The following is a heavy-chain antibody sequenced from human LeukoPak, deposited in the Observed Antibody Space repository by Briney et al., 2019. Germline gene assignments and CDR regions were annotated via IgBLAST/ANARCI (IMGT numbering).Heavy chain of an antibody. D-gene: IGHD2-15*01. CDR2: IKNGGAT. CDR3: TTVTHFYL. Sequence: GGSLRLXCAASGFSFSGAWLNWVRQAPGKGLEWVGRIKNGGATDYAAPVKGRFTISRDDSKATLYLQMNSLETEDTAIYFCTTVTHFYLGGQGILVTVSS. CDR1: GFSFSGAW. J-gene: IGHJ4*02. V-gene: IGHV3-15*01.